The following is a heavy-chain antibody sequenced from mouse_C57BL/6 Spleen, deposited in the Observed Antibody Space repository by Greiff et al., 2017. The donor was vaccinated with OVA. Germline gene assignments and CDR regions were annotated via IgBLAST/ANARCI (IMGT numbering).Heavy chain of an antibody. CDR3: TRDEGYGSSYGLYAMDY. V-gene: IGHV5-9-1*02. CDR2: ISSGGDYI. D-gene: IGHD1-1*01. J-gene: IGHJ4*01. CDR1: GFTFSSYA. Sequence: EVKLMESGEGLVKPGGSLKLSCAASGFTFSSYAMSWVRQTPEKRLEWVAYISSGGDYIYYADTVKGRFTISRDNARNTLYLQMSSLKSEDTAMYYCTRDEGYGSSYGLYAMDYWGQGTSVTVSS.